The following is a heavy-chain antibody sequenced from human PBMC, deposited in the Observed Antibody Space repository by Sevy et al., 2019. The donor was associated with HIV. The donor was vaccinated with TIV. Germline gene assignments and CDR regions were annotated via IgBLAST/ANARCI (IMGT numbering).Heavy chain of an antibody. V-gene: IGHV3-23*01. CDR2: ISGSYNST. D-gene: IGHD3-22*01. J-gene: IGHJ4*02. CDR3: AKDLYYDTSLFDY. CDR1: GFTFSIYA. Sequence: GGSLRLSCAASGFTFSIYAMSWVRQAPGKGLEWVSGISGSYNSTYYADSVRGRFTTSRDNSKNTLYLQMNSLRAEDTAVYYCAKDLYYDTSLFDYWGQGTLVTVSS.